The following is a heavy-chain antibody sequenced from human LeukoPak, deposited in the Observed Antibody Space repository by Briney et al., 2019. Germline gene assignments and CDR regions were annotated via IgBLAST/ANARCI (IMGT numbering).Heavy chain of an antibody. J-gene: IGHJ4*02. V-gene: IGHV3-43D*03. D-gene: IGHD3-3*01. CDR2: ISWDGGST. Sequence: PGGSLRLSCAASGFTFDDYAMHWVRQAPGKGLEWVSLISWDGGSTYYADSVKGRFTISRDNSKNTLYLQMNSLRAEDTAVYYCARGTREGSGYYTTMDYFDYWGQGTLVTVSS. CDR1: GFTFDDYA. CDR3: ARGTREGSGYYTTMDYFDY.